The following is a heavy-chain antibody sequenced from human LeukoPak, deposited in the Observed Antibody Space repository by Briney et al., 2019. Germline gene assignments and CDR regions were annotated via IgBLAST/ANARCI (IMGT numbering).Heavy chain of an antibody. CDR1: GGCISNSSYD. V-gene: IGHV4-39*01. J-gene: IGHJ6*02. D-gene: IGHD6-19*01. Sequence: SETRSRTCTVAGGCISNSSYDEGWVRQPPGKGLEWIGSIYYSGSTYYNPSLKSRVTISVDTSKNQFSLKLSSVTAADTAVYYCARAYSSGWYAYYYYYYGMDVWGQGTTVTVSS. CDR3: ARAYSSGWYAYYYYYYGMDV. CDR2: IYYSGST.